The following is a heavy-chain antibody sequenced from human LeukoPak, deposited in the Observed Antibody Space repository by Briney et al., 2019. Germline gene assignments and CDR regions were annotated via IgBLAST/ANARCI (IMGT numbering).Heavy chain of an antibody. CDR2: IWYDGSNK. Sequence: GGSLRLSCAASGFTFNSYGMHWVRQAPGKGLEGVAVIWYDGSNKYYADSVKGRFTISRDNSKNTLYLQMNSLRAEDTAVYYRARDSGDYHFDYWGQGTLVTVSS. D-gene: IGHD4-11*01. CDR1: GFTFNSYG. CDR3: ARDSGDYHFDY. V-gene: IGHV3-33*01. J-gene: IGHJ4*02.